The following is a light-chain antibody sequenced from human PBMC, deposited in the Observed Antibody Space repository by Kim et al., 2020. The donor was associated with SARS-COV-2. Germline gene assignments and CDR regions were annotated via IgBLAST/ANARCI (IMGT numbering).Light chain of an antibody. CDR1: NIESKR. Sequence: PGEPARITVGGPNIESKRVHWYQQKPGQAPMLVIYYDTDRPSGIPERFSGANSGNTATLTIHRVEAGDEADYYCQVWDTSSDPSGVFGGGTQLTVL. CDR3: QVWDTSSDPSGV. CDR2: YDT. V-gene: IGLV3-21*04. J-gene: IGLJ3*02.